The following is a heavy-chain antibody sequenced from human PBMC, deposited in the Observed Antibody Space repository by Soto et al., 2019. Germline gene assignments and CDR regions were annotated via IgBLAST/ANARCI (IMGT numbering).Heavy chain of an antibody. V-gene: IGHV3-30-3*01. CDR1: GFTFSSYA. J-gene: IGHJ6*02. Sequence: QVQLVESGGGVVQPGRSLRLSCAASGFTFSSYAMHWVPQAPGKGLEWVAVISYDGSNKYYADSVKGRFTISRDNSKNTLYLQMNSLRAEDTAVYYCARALISSSWYDYYGMDVWGQGTTVTVSS. D-gene: IGHD6-13*01. CDR3: ARALISSSWYDYYGMDV. CDR2: ISYDGSNK.